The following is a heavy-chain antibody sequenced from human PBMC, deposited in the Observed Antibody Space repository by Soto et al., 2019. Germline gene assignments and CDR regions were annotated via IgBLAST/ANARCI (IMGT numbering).Heavy chain of an antibody. J-gene: IGHJ6*03. Sequence: QVHLVESGGDLVKPGGSLRLSCVASGFSFIDYSMTWLRQAPGGGLDFVAFISNTAITDYYSDSVKGRFTISRDNARNSVYLQMDSLRAEDAAVYSCARDLHQMLSHKHYYSYLDCWGTGTTVTVSS. D-gene: IGHD2-2*01. CDR3: ARDLHQMLSHKHYYSYLDC. CDR1: GFSFIDYS. V-gene: IGHV3-11*01. CDR2: ISNTAITD.